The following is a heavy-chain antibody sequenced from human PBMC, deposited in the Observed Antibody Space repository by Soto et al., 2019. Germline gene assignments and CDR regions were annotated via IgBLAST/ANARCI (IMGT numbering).Heavy chain of an antibody. D-gene: IGHD5-12*01. CDR3: ASFADGVATASYFDY. J-gene: IGHJ4*02. Sequence: GESLKISCKGSGYSFTSYWIGWVRQMPGKGLEWMGIIYPGDSDTRYSPSFQGQVTISADKSISTAYLQWSSLKASDTAMYYCASFADGVATASYFDYWGQGNLVSVYS. CDR2: IYPGDSDT. CDR1: GYSFTSYW. V-gene: IGHV5-51*01.